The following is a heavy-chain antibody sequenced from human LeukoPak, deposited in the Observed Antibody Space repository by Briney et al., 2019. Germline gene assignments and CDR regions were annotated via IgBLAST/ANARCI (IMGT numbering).Heavy chain of an antibody. CDR2: ISSSSTYI. D-gene: IGHD3-3*01. CDR1: GFTFSSHS. J-gene: IGHJ4*02. V-gene: IGHV3-21*01. CDR3: ARDPRLEVSGMVIDMLDY. Sequence: GGSLRLSCAASGFTFSSHSMNWVRQAPGKGLEWVSYISSSSTYIYYAASVKGRFAISRDNARNSLFLQMNSLRAEDSGIYYCARDPRLEVSGMVIDMLDYWGQGTLVTVSS.